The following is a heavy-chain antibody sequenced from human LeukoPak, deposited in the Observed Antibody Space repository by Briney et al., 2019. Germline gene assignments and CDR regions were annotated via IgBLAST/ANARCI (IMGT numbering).Heavy chain of an antibody. V-gene: IGHV4-31*03. D-gene: IGHD3-22*01. CDR1: GGSISSGSYY. Sequence: PSETLSLTCTVSGGSISSGSYYWSWIRQHPGKGLEWIGYIYYSGSTYYNPSLQSRVTISLDTSKNQFSLKLSSVTAADTAVYYCARDRDSGGYSSSDIWGQGTMVTVSS. CDR2: IYYSGST. CDR3: ARDRDSGGYSSSDI. J-gene: IGHJ3*02.